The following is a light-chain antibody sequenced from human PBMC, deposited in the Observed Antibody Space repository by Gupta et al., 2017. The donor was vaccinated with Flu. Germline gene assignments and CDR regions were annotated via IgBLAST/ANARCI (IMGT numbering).Light chain of an antibody. Sequence: SSQSLFYSSSNKNYLAWYQQKPGQPPKLLIYWASTRESGVPDRFSGSGSGTDFTLTISSLQAEDVAVYYCQQYYITPRTFGQGTKVEVK. CDR2: WAS. V-gene: IGKV4-1*01. J-gene: IGKJ1*01. CDR3: QQYYITPRT. CDR1: QSLFYSSSNKNY.